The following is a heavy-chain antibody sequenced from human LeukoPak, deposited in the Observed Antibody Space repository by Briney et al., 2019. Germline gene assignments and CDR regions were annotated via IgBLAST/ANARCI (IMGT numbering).Heavy chain of an antibody. Sequence: ASVKVSCKASGYTFTSYGISWVRQAPGQGLEWMGIINPSGGSTSYAQKFQGRVTMTRDMSTSTVYMDLSSLRSEDTAFYYGARGLEYYDILPGSGRRNWFDPWGQGTLATVSS. CDR1: GYTFTSYG. CDR2: INPSGGST. V-gene: IGHV1-46*01. CDR3: ARGLEYYDILPGSGRRNWFDP. J-gene: IGHJ5*02. D-gene: IGHD3-9*01.